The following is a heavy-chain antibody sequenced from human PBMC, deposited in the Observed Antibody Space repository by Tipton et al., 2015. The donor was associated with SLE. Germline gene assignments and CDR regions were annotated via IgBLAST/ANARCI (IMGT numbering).Heavy chain of an antibody. J-gene: IGHJ6*02. CDR2: SNRGGST. CDR1: GHSISDGYY. Sequence: TLSLTCAVSGHSISDGYYWAWMRQSPGKGLEWIGSSNRGGSTYYSPSLKSRVTISLDMSNNQFSLKLTSMTAADTAVYYCARGRPPYYYGMDVWGQGTTVTVSS. CDR3: ARGRPPYYYGMDV. V-gene: IGHV4-38-2*01.